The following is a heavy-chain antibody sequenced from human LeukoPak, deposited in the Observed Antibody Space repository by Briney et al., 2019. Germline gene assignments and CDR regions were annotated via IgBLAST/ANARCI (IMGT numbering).Heavy chain of an antibody. CDR1: GFTFSSCE. V-gene: IGHV3-48*03. J-gene: IGHJ3*02. CDR2: ISSSGSTI. CDR3: ARDQIGSGWYGYLRSIFAFDI. D-gene: IGHD6-19*01. Sequence: QPGGSLRLSCAASGFTFSSCEMNWVRQAPGKGLEWVSYISSSGSTIYYADSVKGRFTISRDNAKNSLYLQMNSLRAEDTAVYYCARDQIGSGWYGYLRSIFAFDIWGQGTMVTVSS.